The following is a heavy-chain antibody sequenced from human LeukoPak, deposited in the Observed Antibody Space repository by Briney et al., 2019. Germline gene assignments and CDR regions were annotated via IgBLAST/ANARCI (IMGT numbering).Heavy chain of an antibody. V-gene: IGHV1-69*13. CDR1: GGTFSSYA. J-gene: IGHJ6*02. D-gene: IGHD3-3*01. CDR2: IIPIFGTA. CDR3: ARMKTFNYDFWSGYYTGYYYYGMDV. Sequence: ASVKVSCKASGGTFSSYAISWVRRAPGQGLEWMGGIIPIFGTANYAQKFQGRVTITADESTSTAYMELSSLRSEDTAVYYCARMKTFNYDFWSGYYTGYYYYGMDVWGQGTTVTVSS.